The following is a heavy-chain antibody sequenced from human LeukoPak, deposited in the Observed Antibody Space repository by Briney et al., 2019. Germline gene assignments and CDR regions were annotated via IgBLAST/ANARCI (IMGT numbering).Heavy chain of an antibody. D-gene: IGHD4-17*01. Sequence: AGGSLRLSCAASGFTFSSYSMNWVRQAPGKGLEWVSSISSSSSYIYYADSVKGRFTISRDNAKNSLYLQMNSLRAEDTAVYYCARSHDYGETGGYFDYWGQGTLVTVSS. V-gene: IGHV3-21*04. J-gene: IGHJ4*02. CDR1: GFTFSSYS. CDR3: ARSHDYGETGGYFDY. CDR2: ISSSSSYI.